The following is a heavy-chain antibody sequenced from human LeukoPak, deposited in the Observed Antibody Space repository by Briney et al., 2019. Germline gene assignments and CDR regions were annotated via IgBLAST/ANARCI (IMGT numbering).Heavy chain of an antibody. J-gene: IGHJ3*02. CDR3: ARDRFETGAFDI. V-gene: IGHV4-39*07. CDR2: IYYSGST. D-gene: IGHD3-10*01. Sequence: SETLSLTCTVSGGSISSSSYYWGWIRQPPGKGLEWIGSIYYSGSTYYNPSLKSRVTISVDTSKNPFSLKLSSVTAADTAVYYCARDRFETGAFDIWGQGTMVTVSS. CDR1: GGSISSSSYY.